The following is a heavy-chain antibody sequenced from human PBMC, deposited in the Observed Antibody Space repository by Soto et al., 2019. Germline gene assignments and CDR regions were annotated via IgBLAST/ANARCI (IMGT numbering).Heavy chain of an antibody. Sequence: QVQMVQSGTEVNKPGASVKVSCKASGYTFTSYGLSWVRQAPGQGLEWMGWISAYNGNTKYAQKVQDRVTMTTDTPTNTAYMELRSLRSDDTAVYYCVREEEVLRGVVSLAYWGQGTLVTVSS. CDR1: GYTFTSYG. J-gene: IGHJ4*02. CDR3: VREEEVLRGVVSLAY. V-gene: IGHV1-18*01. D-gene: IGHD3-10*01. CDR2: ISAYNGNT.